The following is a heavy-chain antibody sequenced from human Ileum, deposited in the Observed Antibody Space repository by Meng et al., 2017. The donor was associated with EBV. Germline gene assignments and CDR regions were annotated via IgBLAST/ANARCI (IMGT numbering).Heavy chain of an antibody. J-gene: IGHJ4*02. CDR1: GDSMTNNNW. Sequence: QVQLRGSGPGLVKSSGPLSLTCGVSGDSMTNNNWWTWVRQPPGKGLEWIGEIYHSGSTNYNPSLQSRATISVDMSKKQFSLKLRSVTAADTAVYYCARTGVGLAFDYWGLGTLVTVSS. D-gene: IGHD2-8*01. CDR3: ARTGVGLAFDY. V-gene: IGHV4-4*02. CDR2: IYHSGST.